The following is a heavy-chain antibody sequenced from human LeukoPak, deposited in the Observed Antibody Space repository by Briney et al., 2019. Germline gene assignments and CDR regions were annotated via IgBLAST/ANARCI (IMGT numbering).Heavy chain of an antibody. D-gene: IGHD6-13*01. CDR3: AREQIAAAGTVDY. V-gene: IGHV4-34*01. CDR2: INHSGST. J-gene: IGHJ4*02. CDR1: GGSFSGYY. Sequence: PSETLSLTCAVYGGSFSGYYWSWIRQPPGKGLEWIGEINHSGSTNYNPSLKSRVTISVDTSKNQFSLKLSSVTAADTAVYYCAREQIAAAGTVDYWGQGTLVTVSS.